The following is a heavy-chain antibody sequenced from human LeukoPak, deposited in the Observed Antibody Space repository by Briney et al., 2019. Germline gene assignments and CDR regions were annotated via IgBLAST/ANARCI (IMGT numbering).Heavy chain of an antibody. CDR3: ARGEVTFGGRGYNWFDP. D-gene: IGHD3-16*01. V-gene: IGHV1-46*01. CDR1: GYTFTSYY. CDR2: INPSGGST. Sequence: ASVKVSCKASGYTFTSYYMHWARQAPGQGLEWMGIINPSGGSTSYAQKFQGRVTMTRDTSTSTVYMELSSLRSEDTAVYYCARGEVTFGGRGYNWFDPWGQGTLVTVSS. J-gene: IGHJ5*02.